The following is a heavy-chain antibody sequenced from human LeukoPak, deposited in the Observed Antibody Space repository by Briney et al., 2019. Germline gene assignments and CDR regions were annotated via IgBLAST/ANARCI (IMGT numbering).Heavy chain of an antibody. Sequence: GGSLRLSCAASGLTFSSYAMSWVRQAPGKGLEWVSAIRGSGGSTYYADSVKGRFTISRDNSKNTLYLQMNSLRAEDTAVYYCAKGLFYVLRLDYWGQGTLVTVSS. J-gene: IGHJ4*02. CDR2: IRGSGGST. CDR1: GLTFSSYA. CDR3: AKGLFYVLRLDY. V-gene: IGHV3-23*01. D-gene: IGHD3-3*01.